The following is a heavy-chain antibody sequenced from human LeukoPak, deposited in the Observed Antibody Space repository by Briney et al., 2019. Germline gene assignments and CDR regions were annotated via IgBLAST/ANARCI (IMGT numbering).Heavy chain of an antibody. V-gene: IGHV3-66*01. CDR3: ARELARAFDI. CDR2: IYSGGST. CDR1: GFTFSSYA. Sequence: GGSLRLSCAASGFTFSSYAMSWVRQAPGKGLEWVSVIYSGGSTYYADSVKGRFTISRDNSKNTLYLQMNSLRAEDTAVYYCARELARAFDIWGQGTMVTVSS. J-gene: IGHJ3*02.